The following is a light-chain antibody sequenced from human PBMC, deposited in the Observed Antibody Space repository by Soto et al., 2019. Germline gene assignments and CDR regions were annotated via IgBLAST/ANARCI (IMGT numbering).Light chain of an antibody. CDR3: SSYISSSTYV. V-gene: IGLV2-14*01. CDR2: DVS. J-gene: IGLJ1*01. CDR1: SSDIGRYNY. Sequence: QSVLTQPASVSGSPGQPITISCIGTSSDIGRYNYVSWYQQYPGKAPKFMIYDVSNRPSGVSNRFSGSKSGNTASLTISGLQAEDEADYYCSSYISSSTYVFGTGTKVTVL.